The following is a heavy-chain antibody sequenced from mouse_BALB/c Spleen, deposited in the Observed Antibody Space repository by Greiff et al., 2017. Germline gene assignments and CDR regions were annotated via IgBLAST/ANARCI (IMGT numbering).Heavy chain of an antibody. Sequence: ESGGGLVQPGGSRKLSCAASGFTFSSFGMHWVRQAPEKGLEWVAYISSGSSTIYYADTVKGRFTISRDNPKNTLFLQMTSLRSEDTAMYYCARSRGNWGMDYWGQGTSVTVSS. D-gene: IGHD4-1*01. V-gene: IGHV5-17*02. J-gene: IGHJ4*01. CDR1: GFTFSSFG. CDR2: ISSGSSTI. CDR3: ARSRGNWGMDY.